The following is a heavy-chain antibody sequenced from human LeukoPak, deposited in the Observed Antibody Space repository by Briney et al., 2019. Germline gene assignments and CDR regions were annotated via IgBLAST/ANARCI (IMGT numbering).Heavy chain of an antibody. CDR3: ARGRYCSGGSCYSPPWSALNWFDP. J-gene: IGHJ5*02. V-gene: IGHV1-69*01. Sequence: GASVKVSCKASGGTFSSYAISWVRQAPGQGLEWMGGIIPIFGTANYAQKFQGRGTITADESRSTAYMELSSLRSEDTAVYYCARGRYCSGGSCYSPPWSALNWFDPWGQGTLVTVSS. CDR1: GGTFSSYA. CDR2: IIPIFGTA. D-gene: IGHD2-15*01.